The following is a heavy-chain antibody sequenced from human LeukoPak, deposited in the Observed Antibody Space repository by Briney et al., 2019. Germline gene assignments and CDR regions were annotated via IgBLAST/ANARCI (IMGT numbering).Heavy chain of an antibody. D-gene: IGHD4-11*01. CDR3: AEDAQRWFHYSNSLKH. CDR1: GFTFSLFG. Sequence: GGSLRLSCEASGFTFSLFGMHWVRQAPDKGLEWVAVIWSDATNQYYADSVRRRFPIHRDKIKRTVSFEWNSLRGEETALYYCAEDAQRWFHYSNSLKHGGKGSLV. CDR2: IWSDATNQ. J-gene: IGHJ4*02. V-gene: IGHV3-33*03.